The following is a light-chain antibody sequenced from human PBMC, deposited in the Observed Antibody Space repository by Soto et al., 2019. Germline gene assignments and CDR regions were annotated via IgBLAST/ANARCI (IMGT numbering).Light chain of an antibody. CDR1: SSNIGAGYD. CDR3: QSYDSSLSGYV. CDR2: GNS. V-gene: IGLV1-40*01. J-gene: IGLJ1*01. Sequence: QSALTQPPSVSGAPGQRVTISCTGSSSNIGAGYDVHWYQQLPGTAPKLLIYGNSNRPSGVPDRFSGSKSGTSASLAITGLQAEGEADYYCQSYDSSLSGYVFGTGTKVTV.